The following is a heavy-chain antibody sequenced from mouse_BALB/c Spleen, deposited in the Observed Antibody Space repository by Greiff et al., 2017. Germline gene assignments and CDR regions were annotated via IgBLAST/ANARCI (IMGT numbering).Heavy chain of an antibody. J-gene: IGHJ2*01. V-gene: IGHV5-17*02. CDR1: GFTFSSFG. CDR2: ISSGSSTI. D-gene: IGHD2-14*01. CDR3: ARSRYDSYFDY. Sequence: EVMLVESGGGLVQPGGSRKLSCAASGFTFSSFGMHWVRQAPEKGLEWVAYISSGSSTIYYADTVKGRFTISRDNPKNTLFLQMTSLRSEDTAMYYCARSRYDSYFDYWGQGTTLTVSS.